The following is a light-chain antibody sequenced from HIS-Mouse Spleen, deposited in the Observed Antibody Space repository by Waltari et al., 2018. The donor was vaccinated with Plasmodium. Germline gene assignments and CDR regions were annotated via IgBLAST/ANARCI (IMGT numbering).Light chain of an antibody. Sequence: EIVLTPPPGTLSLSPGERDNLSCRASQSVSSSDLAWYQQKPGQAPRLLIYGASSRATGIPDRFSGSGSGTDFTLTISRLEPEDFAVYYCQQYGSSPYTFGQGTKLEIK. V-gene: IGKV3-20*01. CDR1: QSVSSSD. CDR3: QQYGSSPYT. CDR2: GAS. J-gene: IGKJ2*01.